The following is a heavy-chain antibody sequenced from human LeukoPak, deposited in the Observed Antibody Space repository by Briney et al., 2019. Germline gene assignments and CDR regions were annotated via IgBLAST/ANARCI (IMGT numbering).Heavy chain of an antibody. Sequence: GGSLRLSCAASGFTFSDYYVSWIRQAPGKGLEWVSYISSSGSTIYYADSVKGRFTISRDNAKNSLYLQMNSLRAEDTAVYYCARDKGYITMISLGPAFDIWGQGTMVTVSS. CDR1: GFTFSDYY. CDR3: ARDKGYITMISLGPAFDI. V-gene: IGHV3-11*01. D-gene: IGHD3-22*01. J-gene: IGHJ3*02. CDR2: ISSSGSTI.